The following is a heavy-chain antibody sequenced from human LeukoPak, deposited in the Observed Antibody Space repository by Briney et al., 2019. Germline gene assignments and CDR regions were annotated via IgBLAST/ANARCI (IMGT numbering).Heavy chain of an antibody. V-gene: IGHV7-4-1*02. Sequence: ASVKVSCKASGYTFTSYAMNWVRQAPGQGLEWMGWINTNTGNPTYAQGFTGRFVFSLDTSVSTAYLQISSLKAEDTAVYYCARDGSEEWELLLDYWGQGILVTVSS. J-gene: IGHJ4*02. CDR1: GYTFTSYA. CDR2: INTNTGNP. D-gene: IGHD1-26*01. CDR3: ARDGSEEWELLLDY.